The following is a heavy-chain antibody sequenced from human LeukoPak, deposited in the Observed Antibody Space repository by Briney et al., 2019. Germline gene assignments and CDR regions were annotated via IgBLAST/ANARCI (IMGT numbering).Heavy chain of an antibody. CDR1: GGSSSGYY. Sequence: SETLSLTCAVYGGSSSGYYWSWIRQPPGKGLEWIGEINHSGSTNYNPSLKSRVTISVDTSKNQFSLKLSSVTAADTAVYYCARGLSLVGATNDYWGQGTLVTVSS. V-gene: IGHV4-34*01. CDR2: INHSGST. D-gene: IGHD1-26*01. J-gene: IGHJ4*02. CDR3: ARGLSLVGATNDY.